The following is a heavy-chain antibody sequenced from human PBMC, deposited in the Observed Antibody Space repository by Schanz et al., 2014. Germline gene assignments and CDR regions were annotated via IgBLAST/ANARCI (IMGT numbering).Heavy chain of an antibody. Sequence: ARLVESGGGLVKPGGSLRLSCAASGFIFNDYYMNWIRQAPGRGLEWVAVISYHGSEKYYADSVKGRFTISRDNSKNTLYLQMNSLRTEDTAVYFCAKSYDTSGYSGFDYWGQGTLVTVSS. CDR3: AKSYDTSGYSGFDY. CDR2: ISYHGSEK. CDR1: GFIFNDYY. J-gene: IGHJ4*02. D-gene: IGHD3-22*01. V-gene: IGHV3-30*18.